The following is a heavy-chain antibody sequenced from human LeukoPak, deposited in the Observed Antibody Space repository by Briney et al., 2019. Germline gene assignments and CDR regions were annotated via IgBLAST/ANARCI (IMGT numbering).Heavy chain of an antibody. CDR1: GFTFSSYS. D-gene: IGHD2-15*01. J-gene: IGHJ4*02. CDR2: IGSSSSYI. V-gene: IGHV3-21*01. Sequence: GGSLRLSCAASGFTFSSYSMNWVRQAPGKGLEWVSSIGSSSSYIYYADSVKGRFTISRDNAKNSLYLQMNSLRAEDTAVYYCARDEDCSGGSCFGTAINYWGQGTLVTVSS. CDR3: ARDEDCSGGSCFGTAINY.